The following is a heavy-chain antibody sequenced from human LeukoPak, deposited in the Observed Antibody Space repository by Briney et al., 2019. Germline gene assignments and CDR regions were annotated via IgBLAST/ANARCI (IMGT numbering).Heavy chain of an antibody. V-gene: IGHV3-73*01. Sequence: GGSLKLSCAASGFTFSGSAMHWVRQASGKGLEWVGRIRSKANSYATAYAASVKGRFTISRDDSKNTAYLQMNSLKTEDTAVYYCARRPYQDVSGRLSDVWGQGTTVTVSS. J-gene: IGHJ6*02. CDR3: ARRPYQDVSGRLSDV. CDR2: IRSKANSYAT. CDR1: GFTFSGSA. D-gene: IGHD6-19*01.